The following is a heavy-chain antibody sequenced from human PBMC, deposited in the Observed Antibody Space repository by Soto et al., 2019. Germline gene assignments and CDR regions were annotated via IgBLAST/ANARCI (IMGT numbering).Heavy chain of an antibody. V-gene: IGHV4-30-2*01. J-gene: IGHJ4*02. CDR3: ARGSRGVWGLLWY. CDR1: GGSISSGGYS. CDR2: IYHSGST. Sequence: SETLSLTCAVSGGSISSGGYSWSWIRQPPGKGLEWIGYIYHSGSTYYNPSLKSRVTISVDRSKNQFSLKLSSVTAADTAVYYCARGSRGVWGLLWYWGQGTLVTVSS. D-gene: IGHD3-10*01.